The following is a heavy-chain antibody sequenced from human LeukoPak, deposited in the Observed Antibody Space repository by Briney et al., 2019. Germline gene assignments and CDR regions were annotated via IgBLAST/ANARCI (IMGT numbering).Heavy chain of an antibody. D-gene: IGHD3-22*01. CDR1: RGAISSYY. CDR2: ISDTGTT. CDR3: ATGYYEPFEK. V-gene: IGHV4-59*01. J-gene: IGHJ4*02. Sequence: SETLSLTCTVSRGAISSYYWTWIRQPPGKGPEWIGCISDTGTTKYNPAFKSRVTISVDTSKNQFSLKLTSVTAADTAVYFCATGYYEPFEKWGQGTLVSVSS.